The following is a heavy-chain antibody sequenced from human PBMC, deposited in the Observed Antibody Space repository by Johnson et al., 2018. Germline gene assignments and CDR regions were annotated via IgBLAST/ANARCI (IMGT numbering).Heavy chain of an antibody. V-gene: IGHV3-48*01. D-gene: IGHD3-10*01. CDR1: GFTFSSYS. J-gene: IGHJ3*02. CDR2: ISSSSSTI. Sequence: VQRVESGGGLVQPGGSLRLSCAASGFTFSSYSMNWVRQDPGKGLEWVSYISSSSSTIYYADSVKGRFTISRDNAKNSLYLQMNSLRAEEQAVYYCARDMGSGSHHDAFVIWGQGTMVTVSS. CDR3: ARDMGSGSHHDAFVI.